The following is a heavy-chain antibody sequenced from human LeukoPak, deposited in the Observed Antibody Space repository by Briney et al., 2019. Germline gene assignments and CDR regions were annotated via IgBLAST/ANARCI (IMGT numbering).Heavy chain of an antibody. J-gene: IGHJ6*02. CDR3: AADHQFSGWESAYGMDV. CDR1: GFSFTTSA. V-gene: IGHV1-58*02. CDR2: IVVGSGHT. D-gene: IGHD6-19*01. Sequence: SVKVSCKASGFSFTTSAMQWVRQARGQRLEWIGWIVVGSGHTRYAQKFQERITITRDMSTSTAYVQLSSLRSEDTAVYYCAADHQFSGWESAYGMDVWGQGTTVTVSS.